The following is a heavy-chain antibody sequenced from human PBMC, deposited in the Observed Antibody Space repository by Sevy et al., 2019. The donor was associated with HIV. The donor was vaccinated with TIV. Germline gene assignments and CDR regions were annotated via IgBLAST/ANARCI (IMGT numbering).Heavy chain of an antibody. Sequence: GGSLRLSCAASGFTFSSYAMSWVRQAPGKGLEWVSAISGSGGSTYYADSVKGRFTISRDNSKNKLYLQMNSLRAEDTAVYCCAKAGTPYSSGGGFWGQGTLVTVSS. V-gene: IGHV3-23*01. J-gene: IGHJ4*02. CDR2: ISGSGGST. CDR3: AKAGTPYSSGGGF. D-gene: IGHD6-19*01. CDR1: GFTFSSYA.